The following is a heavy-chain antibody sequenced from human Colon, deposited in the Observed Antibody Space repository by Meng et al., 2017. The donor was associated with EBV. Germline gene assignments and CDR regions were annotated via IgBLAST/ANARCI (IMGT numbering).Heavy chain of an antibody. CDR2: IYYSGST. V-gene: IGHV4-30-4*01. Sequence: VPLPEAGPVMGNPSHTLSLTCTVAGGSISSGDYYWRWIPHPPGKGLELIGHIYYSGSTSYNPSLKSRVTISVDTSNNQFSLKLSSVTAADTAVYFCARVGWRQWSFDLWGRGTLVTVSS. D-gene: IGHD5-18*01. CDR1: GGSISSGDYY. CDR3: ARVGWRQWSFDL. J-gene: IGHJ2*01.